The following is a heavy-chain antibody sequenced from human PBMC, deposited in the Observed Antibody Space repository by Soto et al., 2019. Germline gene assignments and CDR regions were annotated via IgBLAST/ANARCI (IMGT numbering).Heavy chain of an antibody. D-gene: IGHD3-22*01. V-gene: IGHV3-30-3*01. CDR2: ISYDGSNK. J-gene: IGHJ2*01. CDR3: ARDLNYYDSSGYYGWYFDL. CDR1: GFTFSSYA. Sequence: QVQLVESGGGVVQPGRSLRLSCAASGFTFSSYAMHWVRQAPGKGLEWVAVISYDGSNKYYADSVKGRFTISRDNSKNTLYLQMNSLRAEDTAVYYCARDLNYYDSSGYYGWYFDLWGRGTLVTVSS.